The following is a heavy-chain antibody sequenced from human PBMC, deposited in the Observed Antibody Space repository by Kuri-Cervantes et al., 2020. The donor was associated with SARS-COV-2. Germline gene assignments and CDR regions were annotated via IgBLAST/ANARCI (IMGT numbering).Heavy chain of an antibody. CDR1: DDSMSNGDYH. V-gene: IGHV4-30-2*01. CDR2: IYHSGST. J-gene: IGHJ6*03. D-gene: IGHD6-25*01. CDR3: ARVVQWRLLSDDYYYMDV. Sequence: SCTVSDDSMSNGDYHWSWIRQPPGKGLEWFGYIYHSGSTHYNPSLKSRVTMSLDRSKNQFSLKLSSLTAADTAVYYCARVVQWRLLSDDYYYMDVWGKGTTVTVSS.